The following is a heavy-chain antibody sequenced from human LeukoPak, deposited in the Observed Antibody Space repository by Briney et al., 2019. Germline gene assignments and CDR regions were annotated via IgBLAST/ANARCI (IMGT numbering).Heavy chain of an antibody. Sequence: SETLSLTCAVYGGSFSGYYWSWIRQPPGKGLEWIGEINHSGSTNYNPSLKSRVTISVDTSKNQFSLKLSSVTAADTAVYYCARGTIAAAGTGNLGFDYWGQGTLVTVSS. V-gene: IGHV4-34*01. CDR1: GGSFSGYY. J-gene: IGHJ4*02. CDR3: ARGTIAAAGTGNLGFDY. CDR2: INHSGST. D-gene: IGHD6-13*01.